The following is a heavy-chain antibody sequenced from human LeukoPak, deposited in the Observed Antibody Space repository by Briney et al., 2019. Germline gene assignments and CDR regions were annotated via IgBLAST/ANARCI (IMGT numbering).Heavy chain of an antibody. J-gene: IGHJ4*02. D-gene: IGHD3-22*01. Sequence: GGSLRLSCAASGFTFSSYGMSWVRQAPGKGLEWVSAISGSGGSTYYADSVKGRFTISRDNSKNTLYLQMNSLRAEDTAVYYCAKGSRYYDSSGSDYWGQGTLVTVSS. CDR2: ISGSGGST. CDR3: AKGSRYYDSSGSDY. CDR1: GFTFSSYG. V-gene: IGHV3-23*01.